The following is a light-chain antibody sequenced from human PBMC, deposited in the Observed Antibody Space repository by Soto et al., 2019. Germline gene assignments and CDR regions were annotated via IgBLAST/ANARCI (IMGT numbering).Light chain of an antibody. CDR2: AND. V-gene: IGLV1-44*01. CDR3: ATWDGSLNVVV. Sequence: QSVLTQPRSVSGTLGQRVTISCSGSNSNIGSNRVKWFQQFPGLAPRSLIYANDQRPVGVPARFSGSKSGTSASLAISGLQSDDEAHYYCATWDGSLNVVVFGGGTKVTVL. CDR1: NSNIGSNR. J-gene: IGLJ3*02.